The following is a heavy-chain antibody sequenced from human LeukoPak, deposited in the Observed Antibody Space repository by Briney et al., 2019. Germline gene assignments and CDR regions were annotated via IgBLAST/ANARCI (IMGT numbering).Heavy chain of an antibody. CDR3: VRGQDGIDNWFDP. J-gene: IGHJ5*02. D-gene: IGHD5-24*01. CDR1: GFIFSNYG. V-gene: IGHV3-48*01. Sequence: PGGSLRLSCTAPGFIFSNYGMNWVRQAPGKGLEWISYIRGNSETIHYADSVKGRFTISRDNAKNSLSLQMTSLRAEDTAVYYCVRGQDGIDNWFDPWGQGTLVTVAS. CDR2: IRGNSETI.